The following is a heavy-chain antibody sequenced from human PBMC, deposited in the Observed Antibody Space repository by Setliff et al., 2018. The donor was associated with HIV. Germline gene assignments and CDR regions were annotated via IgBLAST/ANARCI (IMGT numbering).Heavy chain of an antibody. Sequence: PGESLKISCKGSGYSFPNYWIGWVRKMPGKGLEWVAIIYPGDSDTRYSPSFQGQVTISADKSISTAYLQWSSLKASDTAMYYCARQGDYHILTGYYSGPHDAFDIWGQGTMVTVSS. J-gene: IGHJ3*02. CDR1: GYSFPNYW. V-gene: IGHV5-51*01. D-gene: IGHD3-9*01. CDR3: ARQGDYHILTGYYSGPHDAFDI. CDR2: IYPGDSDT.